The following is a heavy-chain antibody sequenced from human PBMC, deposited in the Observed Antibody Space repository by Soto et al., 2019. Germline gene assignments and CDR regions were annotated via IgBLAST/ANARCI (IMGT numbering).Heavy chain of an antibody. D-gene: IGHD3-3*01. Sequence: ASVKVSCKASGYTFSNYYMHWVRQAPGQGLEWMGIINPSGGSTNYAQKFQGRVTMTRDTSKSTVYMELSSLRSEDTAVYYCARGITIFGVVLMDLDSRGQGPRVTVSP. CDR2: INPSGGST. CDR1: GYTFSNYY. CDR3: ARGITIFGVVLMDLDS. V-gene: IGHV1-46*01. J-gene: IGHJ4*02.